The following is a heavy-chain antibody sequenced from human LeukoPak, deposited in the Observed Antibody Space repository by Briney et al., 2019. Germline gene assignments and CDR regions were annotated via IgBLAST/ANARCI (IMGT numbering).Heavy chain of an antibody. V-gene: IGHV4-39*07. D-gene: IGHD4-11*01. Sequence: SETLSLTCTVSGGSLSSYYWGWIRQPPGKGLEWIGSIYYSGSTYYNPSLKSRVTISVDTSKNQFSLKLSSVTAADTAVYYCARGSTFDYSNYHDYWGQGTLVTVSS. J-gene: IGHJ4*02. CDR1: GGSLSSYY. CDR2: IYYSGST. CDR3: ARGSTFDYSNYHDY.